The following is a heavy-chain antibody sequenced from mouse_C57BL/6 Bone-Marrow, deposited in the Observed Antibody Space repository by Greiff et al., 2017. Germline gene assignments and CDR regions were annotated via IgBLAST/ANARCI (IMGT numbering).Heavy chain of an antibody. CDR2: MHPNGGSP. J-gene: IGHJ4*01. CDR1: GYTFTNYW. V-gene: IGHV1-64*01. D-gene: IGHD2-4*01. CDR3: ARSYDYDDYTMDY. Sequence: QVQLQQPGAELVKPGASVKLSCKASGYTFTNYWMHWVKQRPGQGLEWIGMMHPNGGSPDYDEKFKSEATLSVDKSSRTAYMELSSLTSEDSAVYNCARSYDYDDYTMDYWGQGTSVTGSS.